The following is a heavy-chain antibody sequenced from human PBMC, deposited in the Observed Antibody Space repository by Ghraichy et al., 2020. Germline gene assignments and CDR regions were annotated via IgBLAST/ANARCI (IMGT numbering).Heavy chain of an antibody. CDR3: ARIRSNGYYDSFDY. D-gene: IGHD1-26*01. V-gene: IGHV2-70*11. Sequence: SGPTLVKPKQTLTLTCTFSGFSLSTNAMSVSWVRQHPGKALEWLARMDWDDDKYYSTSLETRLTISKYTYKNQVVLTMTNMDPVDKATYFFARIRSNGYYDSFDYWGQGTLVTVSS. CDR1: GFSLSTNAMS. J-gene: IGHJ4*02. CDR2: MDWDDDK.